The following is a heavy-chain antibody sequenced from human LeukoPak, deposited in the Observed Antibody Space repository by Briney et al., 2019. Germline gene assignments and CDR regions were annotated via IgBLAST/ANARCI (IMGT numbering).Heavy chain of an antibody. CDR2: INPNGGGT. CDR1: GYTFTGYY. J-gene: IGHJ5*02. D-gene: IGHD6-13*01. V-gene: IGHV1-2*02. Sequence: ASVKVSCKASGYTFTGYYMHLVRQAPGQGLEWMGWINPNGGGTNYTQKFQGRVTMTRDTSITTAFMGLTSLRSDDTAVYYCARDPSPAAGINWLDPWGQGTLVTVSS. CDR3: ARDPSPAAGINWLDP.